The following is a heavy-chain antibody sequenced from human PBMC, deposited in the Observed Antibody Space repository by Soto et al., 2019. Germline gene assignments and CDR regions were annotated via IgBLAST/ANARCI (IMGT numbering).Heavy chain of an antibody. J-gene: IGHJ4*02. CDR2: MNPNSGNT. V-gene: IGHV1-8*01. CDR1: GYTFTSYD. CDR3: AREGGYSYGFGY. D-gene: IGHD5-18*01. Sequence: QVQLGQSGAEVKKSGASVKVSCKASGYTFTSYDINWVRQATGQGLEWMGWMNPNSGNTAYAQKFQGRVTMTRNTSISTAYMELSSLRSEDTAVYYCAREGGYSYGFGYWGQGTLVTVSS.